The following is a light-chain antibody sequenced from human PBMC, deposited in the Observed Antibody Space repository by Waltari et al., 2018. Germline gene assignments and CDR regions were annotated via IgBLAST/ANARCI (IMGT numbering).Light chain of an antibody. J-gene: IGKJ1*01. CDR2: DVS. V-gene: IGKV3-11*01. Sequence: IVLTQSPATLSLSPGARATISCRASQSIGSYLAWYQHRPGQPPRLLIYDVSKRATGIPARFSGRGSGTDFTLTISSLEPEDFAVYYCQQRSGDWWTFGQGTKVEIK. CDR1: QSIGSY. CDR3: QQRSGDWWT.